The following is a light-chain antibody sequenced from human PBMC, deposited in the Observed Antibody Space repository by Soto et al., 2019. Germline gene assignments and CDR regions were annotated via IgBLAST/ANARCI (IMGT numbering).Light chain of an antibody. CDR3: GTWDSSLSAEL. V-gene: IGLV1-51*01. Sequence: QSVLTQPPSVSAAPGQKVTISCSGSNSNIGTNYVSWYQHLPGTAPKLLIYDDYKRPSGIPDRFSASKSGTSATLGITGLQAADEADYYCGTWDSSLSAELLGGGTKLTVL. CDR2: DDY. CDR1: NSNIGTNY. J-gene: IGLJ2*01.